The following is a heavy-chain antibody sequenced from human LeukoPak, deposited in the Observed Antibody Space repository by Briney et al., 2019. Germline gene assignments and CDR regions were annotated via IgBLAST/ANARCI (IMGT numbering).Heavy chain of an antibody. J-gene: IGHJ4*02. CDR1: GFTLSSFG. Sequence: GRSLRLSCAASGFTLSSFGMHWVRQAPGKGLEWVAIIWYDGSDKYYADSVKGRFTISRDNSKNTLYLQMNSLRAEDTAVYYCARGDHGSGSYYDFWGQGTLVTVSS. CDR3: ARGDHGSGSYYDF. CDR2: IWYDGSDK. D-gene: IGHD3-10*01. V-gene: IGHV3-33*01.